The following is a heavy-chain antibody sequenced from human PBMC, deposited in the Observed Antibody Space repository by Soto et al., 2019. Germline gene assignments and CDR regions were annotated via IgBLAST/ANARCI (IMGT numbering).Heavy chain of an antibody. CDR2: IYYSGST. V-gene: IGHV4-59*01. Sequence: SETLSLTCTVSGGSISSYYWSWIRQPPGKGLEWIGYIYYSGSTNYNPSLKSRVTISVDTSKNQFSLKLSSVTAADTAVYYCARVVSLLPGYSSGEVDYWGQGTLVTVSS. J-gene: IGHJ4*02. CDR1: GGSISSYY. D-gene: IGHD6-19*01. CDR3: ARVVSLLPGYSSGEVDY.